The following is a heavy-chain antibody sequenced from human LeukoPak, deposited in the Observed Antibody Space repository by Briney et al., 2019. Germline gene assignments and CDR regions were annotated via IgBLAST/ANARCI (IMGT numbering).Heavy chain of an antibody. D-gene: IGHD6-19*01. CDR3: ARSSGWWSLDY. J-gene: IGHJ4*02. CDR1: GFAFSTFG. Sequence: GGSLRLSCAASGFAFSTFGMSWVRQAPGKGLDWVSGLSHDGDTTYYADSVKGRFTISRDNSKNTLFLQMNSLRAEDTAVYYCARSSGWWSLDYWGQGTLVTVSS. V-gene: IGHV3-23*01. CDR2: LSHDGDTT.